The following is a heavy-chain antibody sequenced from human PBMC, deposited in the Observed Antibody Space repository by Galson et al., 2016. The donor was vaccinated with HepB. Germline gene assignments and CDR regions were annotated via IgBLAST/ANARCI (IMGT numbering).Heavy chain of an antibody. V-gene: IGHV1-46*01. D-gene: IGHD2-2*01. J-gene: IGHJ6*02. Sequence: SVKVSCKASGYSFSSYDLHWVRQAPEQGLEWLGVVNSRAGSTTYAQKFQGRVIMTRDTSTSTVYMELSSLRFEDTAVYFCARRGGRIVEVPATSLARVGLNKVFFDRGMDVWGQGTAVTVSS. CDR1: GYSFSSYD. CDR3: ARRGGRIVEVPATSLARVGLNKVFFDRGMDV. CDR2: VNSRAGST.